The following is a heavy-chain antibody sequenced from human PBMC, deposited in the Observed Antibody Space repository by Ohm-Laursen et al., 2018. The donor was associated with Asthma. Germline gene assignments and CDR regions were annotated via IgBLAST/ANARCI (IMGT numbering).Heavy chain of an antibody. Sequence: SLRLSCAASGFTFSSYAMSWVRQAPGKGLEWVSAISGSGGSTYYADSVKGRFTISRDNSKNTLYLQMNSLRAEDTAVYYCARPHYYDSSGYVYWGQGTLVTVSS. J-gene: IGHJ4*02. V-gene: IGHV3-23*01. CDR2: ISGSGGST. D-gene: IGHD3-22*01. CDR3: ARPHYYDSSGYVY. CDR1: GFTFSSYA.